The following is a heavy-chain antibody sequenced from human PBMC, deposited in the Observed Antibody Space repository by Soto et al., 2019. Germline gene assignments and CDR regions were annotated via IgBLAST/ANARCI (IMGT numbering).Heavy chain of an antibody. J-gene: IGHJ6*02. Sequence: EVQLVESGGGLVQPGGSLRLSCAASGFTLSSYDIHWVRQATGEGLAWVSGIGSGGDTHYADSVKGRFIISREDGKNSLYLQMNNLRVGDMAVSYCTRKTPPTGMEVWGQGATVTVSS. V-gene: IGHV3-13*01. D-gene: IGHD3-9*01. CDR3: TRKTPPTGMEV. CDR1: GFTLSSYD. CDR2: IGSGGDT.